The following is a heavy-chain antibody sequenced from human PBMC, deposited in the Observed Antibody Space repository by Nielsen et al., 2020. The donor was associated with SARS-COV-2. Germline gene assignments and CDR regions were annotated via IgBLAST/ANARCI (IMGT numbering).Heavy chain of an antibody. CDR1: GFSLPTSGVG. CDR3: AHTNYDYLWGTYAY. Sequence: SGPTLVKPTQTLTLTCTFSGFSLPTSGVGVAWIRQPPGKALEWLALLYWNDDKRYSPSLKSRLTVTKDTSRNQVVLTMTNMDPMDTATYYCAHTNYDYLWGTYAYWGQGTLVTVSS. V-gene: IGHV2-5*01. CDR2: LYWNDDK. J-gene: IGHJ4*02. D-gene: IGHD3-16*01.